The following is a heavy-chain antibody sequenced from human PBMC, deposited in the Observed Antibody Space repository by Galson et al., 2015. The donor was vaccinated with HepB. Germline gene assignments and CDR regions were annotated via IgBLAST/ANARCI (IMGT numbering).Heavy chain of an antibody. V-gene: IGHV1-69*02. CDR2: IIPILGIA. CDR1: GGTFSSYT. J-gene: IGHJ4*02. D-gene: IGHD6-13*01. CDR3: ARLGGSSSWYTGPHFDY. Sequence: SVKVSCKASGGTFSSYTISWVRQAPGQGLEWMGRIIPILGIANYAQKFQGRVTITADKSTSTAYMELSSLRSEDTAVYYCARLGGSSSWYTGPHFDYWGQGTLVTVSS.